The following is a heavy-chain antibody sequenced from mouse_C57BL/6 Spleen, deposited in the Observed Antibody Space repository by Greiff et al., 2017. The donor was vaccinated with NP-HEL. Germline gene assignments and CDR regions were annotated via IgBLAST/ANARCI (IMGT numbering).Heavy chain of an antibody. CDR2: IDPEVGET. J-gene: IGHJ1*03. D-gene: IGHD1-1*02. Sequence: EVQLQQSGAELVKPGASVKLSCTASGFNIKDYYMHWVKQRTDQGLEWIGRIDPEVGETTYAPQFQGKATITADTSSNTAYLQRSILTSEDTAVYYWARGGFDWYFDVWGTGTTVTVSS. CDR1: GFNIKDYY. V-gene: IGHV14-2*01. CDR3: ARGGFDWYFDV.